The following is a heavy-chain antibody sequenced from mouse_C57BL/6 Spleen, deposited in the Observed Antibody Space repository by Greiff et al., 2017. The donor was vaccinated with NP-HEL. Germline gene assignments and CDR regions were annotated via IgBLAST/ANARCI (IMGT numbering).Heavy chain of an antibody. J-gene: IGHJ2*01. CDR1: GFNIKDYY. Sequence: EVKLVESGAELVKPGASVKLSCTASGFNIKDYYMHWVKQRTEQGLEWIGRIDPEDGETKYAPKFQGKATITADTSSNTAYLQLSSLTSEDTAVYYCARSPFYGSSYCYFDYWGQGTTLTVSS. CDR3: ARSPFYGSSYCYFDY. CDR2: IDPEDGET. V-gene: IGHV14-2*01. D-gene: IGHD1-1*01.